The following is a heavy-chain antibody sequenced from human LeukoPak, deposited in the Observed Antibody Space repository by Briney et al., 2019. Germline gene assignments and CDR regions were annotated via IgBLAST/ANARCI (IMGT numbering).Heavy chain of an antibody. CDR1: GYTFTSYG. J-gene: IGHJ4*02. CDR3: ARKVSSGWSDY. V-gene: IGHV1-18*01. Sequence: ASVKVSCKASGYTFTSYGISWVRQAPGQGLEWMGWISAYNGNTNYTQKLQGRVTMTTDTSTSTAYMEPRSLRSDDTAVYYCARKVSSGWSDYWGQGTLVTVSS. CDR2: ISAYNGNT. D-gene: IGHD6-19*01.